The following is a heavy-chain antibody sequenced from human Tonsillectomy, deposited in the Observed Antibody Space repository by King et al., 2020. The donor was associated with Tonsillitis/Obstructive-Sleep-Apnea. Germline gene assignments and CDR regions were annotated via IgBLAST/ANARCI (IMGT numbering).Heavy chain of an antibody. J-gene: IGHJ6*03. CDR1: GFTFSSYD. CDR2: ISYDGSNK. Sequence: VQLVESGGGVVQPGRSLRLSCEASGFTFSSYDMHWVRQAPGKGLEWVAVISYDGSNKYYADSVKGRFTISRDNSKNTLYLQMNSLRAEDTAVYYCAKEQYYYDSSGSTDYMDVWGKGTTVTVSS. CDR3: AKEQYYYDSSGSTDYMDV. D-gene: IGHD3-22*01. V-gene: IGHV3-30*18.